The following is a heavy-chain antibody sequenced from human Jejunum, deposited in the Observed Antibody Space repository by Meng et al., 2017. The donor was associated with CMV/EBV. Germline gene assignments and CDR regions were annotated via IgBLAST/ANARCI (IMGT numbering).Heavy chain of an antibody. CDR2: IKPDGSEI. Sequence: CADSGFTFSIHWMSWVRQPPGKGPEWVASIKPDGSEIQYVGSLRGRFTISRDNAKNTLYLQMNSLRAEDTAVYYCAREASGDCYDYWGQGTLVTVSS. D-gene: IGHD2-21*01. CDR1: GFTFSIHW. V-gene: IGHV3-7*01. J-gene: IGHJ4*02. CDR3: AREASGDCYDY.